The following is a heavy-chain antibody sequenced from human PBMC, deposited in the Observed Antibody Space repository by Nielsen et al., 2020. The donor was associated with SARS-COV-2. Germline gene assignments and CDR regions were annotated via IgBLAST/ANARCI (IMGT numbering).Heavy chain of an antibody. CDR1: GYRFSVYY. Sequence: ASVKVSCKAPGYRFSVYYMHWVRQAPGQGLEWMGRINPNSGGPNYAQKFQGRVTMTRDTSINTAYMELTRLRSDDTSVYYCARGDYSNPNYWGQGSLVTVSS. V-gene: IGHV1-2*06. D-gene: IGHD4-11*01. CDR3: ARGDYSNPNY. CDR2: INPNSGGP. J-gene: IGHJ4*02.